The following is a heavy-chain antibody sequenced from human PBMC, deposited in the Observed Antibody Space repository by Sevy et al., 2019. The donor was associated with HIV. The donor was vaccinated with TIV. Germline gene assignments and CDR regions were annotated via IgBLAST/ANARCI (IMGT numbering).Heavy chain of an antibody. D-gene: IGHD2-15*01. V-gene: IGHV3-11*01. CDR3: AREAIVSPDAFDI. J-gene: IGHJ3*02. CDR2: ISSTSGSDI. CDR1: GFIFSDYY. Sequence: GGSLRLSCAASGFIFSDYYRNWIRQAPGKGLEWVSYISSTSGSDIYYADSVKGRFTISRDNAKNSLYLQMNSLRAEDTAVYYCAREAIVSPDAFDIWGQGTMVTVSS.